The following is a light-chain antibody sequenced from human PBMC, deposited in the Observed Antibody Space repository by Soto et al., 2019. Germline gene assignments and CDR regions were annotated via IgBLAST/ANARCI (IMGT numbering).Light chain of an antibody. CDR2: GNT. V-gene: IGLV1-40*01. CDR3: QSYDISLSVSVV. Sequence: QSVLTQPPSGSGDPGQRVTISCTGSSSNIGAGYDVQWYQQLPGAAPRLLIFGNTNRPSGVPDRFSGSRSGTSASLAISGLQAEDEADYYCQSYDISLSVSVVFGGGTKLTVL. J-gene: IGLJ2*01. CDR1: SSNIGAGYD.